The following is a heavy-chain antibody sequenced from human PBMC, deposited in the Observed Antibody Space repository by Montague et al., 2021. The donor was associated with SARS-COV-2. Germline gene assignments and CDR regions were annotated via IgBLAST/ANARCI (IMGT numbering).Heavy chain of an antibody. CDR1: GFTFSGSP. D-gene: IGHD3-9*01. Sequence: SRRLSLSASGFTFSGSPMSWVRQAPGKGLEWVSVIHSGGRSSYYGKSVEGRFTVSRDNSKNTVYLQMNNLRAEDTAVYYCAKVGDLMAGYSLVNLDNWGQGTLVIVSS. CDR2: IHSGGRSS. V-gene: IGHV3-23*03. CDR3: AKVGDLMAGYSLVNLDN. J-gene: IGHJ4*02.